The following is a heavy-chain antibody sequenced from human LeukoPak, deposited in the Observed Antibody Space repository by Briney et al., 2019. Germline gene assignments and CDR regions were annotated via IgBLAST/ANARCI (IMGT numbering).Heavy chain of an antibody. V-gene: IGHV4-59*01. D-gene: IGHD5-18*01. Sequence: SETLSLTCTVSGAPISSYYWSWIRQPPGKGLEWIGFIYYSGSTNYNPSLKSRVTISVDRSKSQFSLKLSSVSAADTAVYYCASSYSYDDAFDIWGQGTVVTVSS. J-gene: IGHJ3*02. CDR1: GAPISSYY. CDR2: IYYSGST. CDR3: ASSYSYDDAFDI.